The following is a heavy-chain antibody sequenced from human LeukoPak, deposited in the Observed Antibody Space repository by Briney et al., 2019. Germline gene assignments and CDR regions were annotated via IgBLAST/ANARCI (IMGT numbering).Heavy chain of an antibody. CDR1: GFTFSTYA. D-gene: IGHD2-21*02. Sequence: GGSLRLSCAASGFTFSTYAMSWVRQAPGKGLEWVSTISGGSGGFTYYADSVKGRFTISRDSSKNTLFLQMNSLRAEDTAVYYCAKGSDFMVTSRYYFDYWGQGTLVTVSS. J-gene: IGHJ4*02. V-gene: IGHV3-23*01. CDR2: ISGGSGGFT. CDR3: AKGSDFMVTSRYYFDY.